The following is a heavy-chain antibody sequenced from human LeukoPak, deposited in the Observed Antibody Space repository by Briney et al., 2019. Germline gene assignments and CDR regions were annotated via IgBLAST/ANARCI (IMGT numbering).Heavy chain of an antibody. Sequence: SVKVSCKASGGTFSSYAISWVRQAPGQGLEWMGRIIPILGIANYAQKFLGRVTITADKSTSTAYMELSSLRSEDTAVYYCARDGEVATMDYYYYGMDVWGQGTTVTVSS. CDR2: IIPILGIA. V-gene: IGHV1-69*04. D-gene: IGHD5-12*01. CDR1: GGTFSSYA. CDR3: ARDGEVATMDYYYYGMDV. J-gene: IGHJ6*02.